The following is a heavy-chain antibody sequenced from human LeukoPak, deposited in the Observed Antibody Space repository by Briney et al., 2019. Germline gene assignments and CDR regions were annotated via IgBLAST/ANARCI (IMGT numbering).Heavy chain of an antibody. D-gene: IGHD3-10*01. Sequence: AASVKVSCKASGYTFTGYHMHWVRQAPGQGLEWMGWINPNSGGTNYAQKFQGWVTMTRDTSISTAYMELSRLRSDDTAVYYCARGLWFGELLYNWFDPWGQGTLVTVSS. J-gene: IGHJ5*02. CDR1: GYTFTGYH. V-gene: IGHV1-2*04. CDR3: ARGLWFGELLYNWFDP. CDR2: INPNSGGT.